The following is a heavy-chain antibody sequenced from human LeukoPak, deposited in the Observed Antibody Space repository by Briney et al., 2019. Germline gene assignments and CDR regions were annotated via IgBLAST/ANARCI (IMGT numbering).Heavy chain of an antibody. CDR2: IEWDDDK. V-gene: IGHV2-70*17. CDR3: ARSTRGSYFSTDGFDI. J-gene: IGHJ3*02. Sequence: SGPTLVNPTQTLTLTCTYSGISMRTSGLCVGWIRQPPGRALEWLTHIEWDDDKFYSTSLKTRFTISKDTSKNQVVLKMTNMGPVDTATYYCARSTRGSYFSTDGFDIWGPGTMVTVSS. CDR1: GISMRTSGLC. D-gene: IGHD1-26*01.